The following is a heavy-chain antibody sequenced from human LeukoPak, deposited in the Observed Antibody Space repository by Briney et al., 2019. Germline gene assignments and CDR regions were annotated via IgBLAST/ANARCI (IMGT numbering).Heavy chain of an antibody. CDR1: GFTFSSYW. Sequence: GGSLRLSCAASGFTFSSYWMNWARQAPGKGLEWVANIKQDGSKKSYVDSVKGRFTISRDNAKNSLYLQMSNLRAEDTAVYFCARGGGLDVWGQGATVTVSS. D-gene: IGHD3-16*01. CDR3: ARGGGLDV. V-gene: IGHV3-7*03. J-gene: IGHJ6*02. CDR2: IKQDGSKK.